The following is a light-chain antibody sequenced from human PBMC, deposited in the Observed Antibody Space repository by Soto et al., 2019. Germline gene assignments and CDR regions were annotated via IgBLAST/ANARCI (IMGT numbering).Light chain of an antibody. CDR3: QTWDTGIRI. CDR1: SEYTSYA. Sequence: QLVLTQSPSASASLGASVKLTCTLSSEYTSYAIAWHQQQPEKGPRYLMKLNSDGSHTTGDGIPDRFSGSSSGAERYLTISSLQSEDEADYYCQTWDTGIRIFGGGTKLTVL. J-gene: IGLJ2*01. CDR2: LNSDGSH. V-gene: IGLV4-69*01.